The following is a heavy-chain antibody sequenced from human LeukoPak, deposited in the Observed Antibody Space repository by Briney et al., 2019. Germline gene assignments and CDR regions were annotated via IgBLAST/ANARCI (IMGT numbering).Heavy chain of an antibody. CDR2: ISYDGSNK. CDR3: ARANNWNSENNWFDP. D-gene: IGHD1-7*01. J-gene: IGHJ5*02. V-gene: IGHV3-30*01. CDR1: GFIFSTYA. Sequence: PGRSLRLSCAASGFIFSTYAMHWVRQAPGKGLEWVAVISYDGSNKYYADSVKGRFTMSRDNSKNTLYLQMNSLRAEDTAVYYCARANNWNSENNWFDPWGQGTLVTVSS.